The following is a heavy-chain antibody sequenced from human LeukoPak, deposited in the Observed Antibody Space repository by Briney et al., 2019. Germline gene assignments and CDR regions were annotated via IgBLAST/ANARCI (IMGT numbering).Heavy chain of an antibody. CDR1: GASISDTHW. J-gene: IGHJ4*02. CDR2: IYKSGSP. V-gene: IGHV4-4*02. CDR3: ARTYYYGSGVDY. Sequence: SETLSLTCAVSGASISDTHWWSWVRPPPGKGLEWIGEIYKSGSPNYNPSLRSRVAISEDKFKNQFSLKLSSVTAADTAVYYCARTYYYGSGVDYWGQGTLVTVSS. D-gene: IGHD3-10*01.